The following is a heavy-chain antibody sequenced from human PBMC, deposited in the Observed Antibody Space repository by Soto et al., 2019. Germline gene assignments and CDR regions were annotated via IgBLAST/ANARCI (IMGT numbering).Heavy chain of an antibody. Sequence: PGGSLGLSCAASGFTFSNAWMTWVRQAPGKGLEWVGRIKSKIDGETTDYAAPVKGRFTISRDDSKNTLYLQINSLKTEDTAVYYCSWYYGSGSDLKTHDYWGQGTLVTVSS. CDR1: GFTFSNAW. V-gene: IGHV3-15*07. J-gene: IGHJ4*02. CDR3: SWYYGSGSDLKTHDY. D-gene: IGHD3-10*01. CDR2: IKSKIDGETT.